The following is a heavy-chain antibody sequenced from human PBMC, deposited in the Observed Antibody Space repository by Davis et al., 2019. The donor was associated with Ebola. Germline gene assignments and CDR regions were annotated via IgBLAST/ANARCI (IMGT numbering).Heavy chain of an antibody. CDR3: ASGSRWAAHLTDY. J-gene: IGHJ4*02. CDR2: IYHSGST. CDR1: GYSISSGYY. Sequence: MPSETLSLTCTVSGYSISSGYYWGWIRQPPGKGLEWIGSIYHSGSTYYNPSLKSRVTISVDTSKNQFSLKLSSVTAADTAVYYCASGSRWAAHLTDYWGQGTLVTVSS. V-gene: IGHV4-38-2*02. D-gene: IGHD1-26*01.